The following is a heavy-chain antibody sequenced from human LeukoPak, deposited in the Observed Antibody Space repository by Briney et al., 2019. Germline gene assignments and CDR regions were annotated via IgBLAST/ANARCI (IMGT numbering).Heavy chain of an antibody. Sequence: GESLKISCKGSGYSFTSYWIGWVRQMPGKGLEWMGIIYPGDSDTRYSPSFQGQVTISADKSISTAYLQWSSLKASDSAMYYCARWGGYCSGGTCYPLYFFDSWGQGTLVTVSS. V-gene: IGHV5-51*01. D-gene: IGHD2-15*01. J-gene: IGHJ4*02. CDR1: GYSFTSYW. CDR2: IYPGDSDT. CDR3: ARWGGYCSGGTCYPLYFFDS.